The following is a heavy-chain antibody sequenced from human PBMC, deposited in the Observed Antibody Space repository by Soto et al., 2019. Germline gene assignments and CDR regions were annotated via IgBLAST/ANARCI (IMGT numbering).Heavy chain of an antibody. D-gene: IGHD3-3*02. CDR1: GGSISSSSYY. CDR2: IYYSGST. CDR3: ARHRNSVHFWSGYYQYYFDY. J-gene: IGHJ4*02. V-gene: IGHV4-39*01. Sequence: QLQLQELGPGLVKPSETLSLTCTVSGGSISSSSYYWGWIRQPPGKGLEWIGSIYYSGSTYYNPSLKSRVTISVDTSKNQFSLKLSSVTAADTAVYYCARHRNSVHFWSGYYQYYFDYWGQGTLVTVSS.